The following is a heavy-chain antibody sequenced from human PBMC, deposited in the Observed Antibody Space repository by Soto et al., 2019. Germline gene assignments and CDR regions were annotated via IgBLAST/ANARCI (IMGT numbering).Heavy chain of an antibody. D-gene: IGHD2-15*01. CDR1: GGSFSGYY. CDR3: ARGQGGSLALIRHYYYYYMDV. CDR2: INHSGST. J-gene: IGHJ6*03. V-gene: IGHV4-34*01. Sequence: SETLSLTCAVYGGSFSGYYWSWIRQPPGKGLEWIGEINHSGSTNYNPSLKSRVTISVDTPKNQFSLKLSSVTAADTAVYYCARGQGGSLALIRHYYYYYMDVWGKGTTVTVSS.